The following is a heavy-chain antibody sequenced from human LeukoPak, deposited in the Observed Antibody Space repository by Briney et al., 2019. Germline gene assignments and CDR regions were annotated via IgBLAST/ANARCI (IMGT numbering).Heavy chain of an antibody. CDR1: GYTLTELS. CDR3: ARDYFGAYSSGWYRYFQH. Sequence: ASVKVSCKVSGYTLTELSMHWVRQAPGKGLEWMGGFDPEDGETIYAQKFQGRVTMTEDTSTDTAYMELSSLRSEDTAVYYCARDYFGAYSSGWYRYFQHWGQGTLVTVSS. V-gene: IGHV1-24*01. J-gene: IGHJ1*01. CDR2: FDPEDGET. D-gene: IGHD6-19*01.